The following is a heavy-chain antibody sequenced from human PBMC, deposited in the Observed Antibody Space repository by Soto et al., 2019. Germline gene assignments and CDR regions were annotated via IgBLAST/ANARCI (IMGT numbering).Heavy chain of an antibody. CDR1: GGSVSSGSYY. J-gene: IGHJ6*02. CDR2: VYYTGST. V-gene: IGHV4-61*01. Sequence: QVQLQESGPGLVKPSETLSLTCTVSGGSVSSGSYYWSWIRQPPGKGLEWIGYVYYTGSTNYNPSLKIRVTISIDPSKNQFALKLSSVTAADTAVYYCARVGCSGGSCYSIDYYYYAMDVWGQGTTVTVSS. CDR3: ARVGCSGGSCYSIDYYYYAMDV. D-gene: IGHD2-15*01.